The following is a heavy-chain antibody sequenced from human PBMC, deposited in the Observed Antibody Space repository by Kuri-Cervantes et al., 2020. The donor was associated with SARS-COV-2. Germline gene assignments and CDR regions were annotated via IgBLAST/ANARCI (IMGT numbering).Heavy chain of an antibody. Sequence: ESLKISCTVSGGSIGSSHYWGWIRQPPGKGLEWIGSIRNGGSTYFIPSLKSRVSISVDTSKNHVSLRLTSVTAADTAVYFCARLEWRYDYWGQGTLVTVSS. J-gene: IGHJ4*02. V-gene: IGHV4-39*01. CDR2: IRNGGST. CDR3: ARLEWRYDY. D-gene: IGHD3-3*01. CDR1: GGSIGSSHY.